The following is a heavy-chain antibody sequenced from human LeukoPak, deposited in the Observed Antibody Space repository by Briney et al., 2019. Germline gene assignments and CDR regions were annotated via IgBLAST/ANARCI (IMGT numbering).Heavy chain of an antibody. J-gene: IGHJ6*03. CDR2: IYTSGNT. CDR1: GGSISSYY. D-gene: IGHD1-26*01. CDR3: ARGSGSYSYSYMDV. Sequence: PSETLSPTCTVPGGSISSYYWSWIRQPPGKGLEWIGRIYTSGNTNYNPSLKSRITMSIDTSKNQFSLRLSSVTAADTAVYYCARGSGSYSYSYMDVWGQGTTVTVSS. V-gene: IGHV4-4*07.